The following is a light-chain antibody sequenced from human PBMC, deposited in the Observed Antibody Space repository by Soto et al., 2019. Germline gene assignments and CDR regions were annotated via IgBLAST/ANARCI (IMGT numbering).Light chain of an antibody. V-gene: IGKV1-33*01. Sequence: DLQMTHSPSSLSASVGDRVTITCQASQNINNYLNWYQQRPGRAPKLLIYDASNLEAGVPSRFRGSGSGTDFTFTIRRLQPEDIATYYCQQYENRPTFGQGTRLEIK. CDR3: QQYENRPT. J-gene: IGKJ5*01. CDR2: DAS. CDR1: QNINNY.